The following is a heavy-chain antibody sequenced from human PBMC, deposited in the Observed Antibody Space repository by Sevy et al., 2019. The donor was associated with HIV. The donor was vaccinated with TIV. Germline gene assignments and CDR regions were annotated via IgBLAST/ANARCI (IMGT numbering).Heavy chain of an antibody. V-gene: IGHV3-7*01. Sequence: GGSLRLSCAGSGFSIRDYWMHWVRQAPGKGLEWVANINQEGRTKYYVESVKGRFTISRDNARNSLYLQMNSLTVEDTAVYFCARAIGAVGAWWGQGTLVTVSS. CDR2: INQEGRTK. J-gene: IGHJ4*02. CDR3: ARAIGAVGAW. D-gene: IGHD1-26*01. CDR1: GFSIRDYW.